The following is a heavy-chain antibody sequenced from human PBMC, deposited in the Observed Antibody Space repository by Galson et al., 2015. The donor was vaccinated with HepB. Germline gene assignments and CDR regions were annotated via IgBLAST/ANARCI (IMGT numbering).Heavy chain of an antibody. CDR3: TREGRGSGYATEY. V-gene: IGHV3-49*03. Sequence: SLRLSCAASGFTFGDYAMSWFRQAPGKGLEWVGFIRSKAYGGTTVYAASVKGRFTISRDDSKSIAYLQMNSLKTEDTAVYYCTREGRGSGYATEYWGQGTLVTVSS. J-gene: IGHJ4*02. CDR1: GFTFGDYA. CDR2: IRSKAYGGTT. D-gene: IGHD5-12*01.